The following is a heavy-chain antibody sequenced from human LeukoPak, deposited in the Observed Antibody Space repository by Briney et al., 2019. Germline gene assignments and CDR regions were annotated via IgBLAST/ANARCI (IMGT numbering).Heavy chain of an antibody. CDR1: GFTFNSYS. Sequence: PGGSLRLSCAASGFTFNSYSMNWVRQAPGKGLAWVSSISSSSSYIYYADSVKGRFTISRDNAKNPLFLQMDSLRAEDTAVYYCARAGRERWLQFFLDDYWGQGTLVTVSS. CDR2: ISSSSSYI. V-gene: IGHV3-21*04. CDR3: ARAGRERWLQFFLDDY. D-gene: IGHD5-24*01. J-gene: IGHJ4*02.